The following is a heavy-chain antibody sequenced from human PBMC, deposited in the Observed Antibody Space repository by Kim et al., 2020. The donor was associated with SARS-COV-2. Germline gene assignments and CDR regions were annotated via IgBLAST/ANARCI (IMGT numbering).Heavy chain of an antibody. D-gene: IGHD4-17*01. CDR2: ICAYNGNT. Sequence: ASVKVSCKASGYTFTSYGISWVRQAPGQGLEWMGWICAYNGNTNYAQKLQGRVTMTADTSTSTAYMELRSLRSDDTAVYYCARLPTPDYGGTELGYWGQGTRVTVSS. J-gene: IGHJ4*02. CDR1: GYTFTSYG. CDR3: ARLPTPDYGGTELGY. V-gene: IGHV1-18*01.